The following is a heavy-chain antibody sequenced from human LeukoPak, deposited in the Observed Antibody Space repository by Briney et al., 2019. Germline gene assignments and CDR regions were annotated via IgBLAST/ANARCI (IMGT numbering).Heavy chain of an antibody. CDR2: MNPNSGNT. Sequence: GASVKVSCKASGYTFTSYDINWVRQATGQGLEWMGWMNPNSGNTGYAQKFQGRVTITRNTSISTAYMELSSLRSEDTAVYYCARGRYYYGSGTFGYWGQGTLVTVSS. CDR1: GYTFTSYD. J-gene: IGHJ4*02. V-gene: IGHV1-8*03. D-gene: IGHD3-10*01. CDR3: ARGRYYYGSGTFGY.